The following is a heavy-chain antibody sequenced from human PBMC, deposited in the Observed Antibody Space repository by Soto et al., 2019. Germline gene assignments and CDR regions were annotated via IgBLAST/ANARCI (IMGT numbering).Heavy chain of an antibody. J-gene: IGHJ4*02. V-gene: IGHV5-51*01. Sequence: PGESLKISCKGSGYTFTDYWIGWVRQLPGKGLEWMAIIYPDDSDSRYSPSFQGQVTISADKSISTAYLQWSSLKASDTAIYYCVATYGDYLDYWGQGTLVTVSS. CDR2: IYPDDSDS. CDR1: GYTFTDYW. D-gene: IGHD4-17*01. CDR3: VATYGDYLDY.